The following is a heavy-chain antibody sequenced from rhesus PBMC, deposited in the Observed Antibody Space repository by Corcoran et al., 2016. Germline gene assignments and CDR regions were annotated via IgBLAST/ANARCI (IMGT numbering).Heavy chain of an antibody. CDR2: TYGGTWSN. CDR3: ARYTSGWKTYNQVDV. J-gene: IGHJ5-1*01. V-gene: IGHV4-76*01. Sequence: QVQLQESGPGLVKPSETLSLTCGVSGGSISCGHDWTWIRQPPGTGLEWIGYTYGGTWSNNYSPSLKNRVTISKDTSKNQLSLRLNSVTAADTAVYYCARYTSGWKTYNQVDVWGPGILVTVSS. D-gene: IGHD6-31*01. CDR1: GGSISCGHD.